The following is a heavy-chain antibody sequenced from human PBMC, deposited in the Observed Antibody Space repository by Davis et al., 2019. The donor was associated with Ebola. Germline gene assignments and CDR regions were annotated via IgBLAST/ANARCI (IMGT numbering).Heavy chain of an antibody. Sequence: MPSETLSLTCSVSGGSVGSDYWSWIRQSPGKGLEWIAFISNGGRTIYNPSLRGRVTISIDTSKNQFSLKLSSVTAADTAVYYCARPRRGYSSGWADWYFDLWGRGTLVTVSS. V-gene: IGHV4-59*08. CDR3: ARPRRGYSSGWADWYFDL. J-gene: IGHJ2*01. D-gene: IGHD6-19*01. CDR1: GGSVGSDY. CDR2: ISNGGRT.